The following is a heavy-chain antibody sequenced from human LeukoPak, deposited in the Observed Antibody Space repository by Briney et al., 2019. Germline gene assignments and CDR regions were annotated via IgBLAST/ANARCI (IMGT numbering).Heavy chain of an antibody. CDR1: GLTFSDHY. Sequence: PGGSLRLSCAASGLTFSDHYMTWIRQAPGKGLEWVSSISSSSSYIYYADSVKGRFTISRDNAKNSLYLQMNSLRAEDTAVYYCARDSGREEIWFDPWGQGTLVTVSS. CDR2: ISSSSSYI. V-gene: IGHV3-11*06. D-gene: IGHD1-26*01. J-gene: IGHJ5*02. CDR3: ARDSGREEIWFDP.